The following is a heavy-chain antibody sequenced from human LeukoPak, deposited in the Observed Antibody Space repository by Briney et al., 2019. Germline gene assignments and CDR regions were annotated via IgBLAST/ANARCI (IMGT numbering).Heavy chain of an antibody. CDR2: MNPKSGGT. Sequence: ASVKVSCKASGYTFTGYYVHWVRQAPGQGLEWMGWMNPKSGGTNYAQKFEARVTMNRGTSISTAYTELSRLRFDDTAVYYCARSPDILTGEKFDYWGQGTLVTVSS. J-gene: IGHJ4*02. D-gene: IGHD3-9*01. V-gene: IGHV1-2*02. CDR3: ARSPDILTGEKFDY. CDR1: GYTFTGYY.